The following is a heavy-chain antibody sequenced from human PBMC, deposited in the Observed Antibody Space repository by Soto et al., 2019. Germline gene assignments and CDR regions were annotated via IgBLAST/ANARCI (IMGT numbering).Heavy chain of an antibody. V-gene: IGHV4-59*12. CDR1: GGSISSYY. J-gene: IGHJ4*02. Sequence: SETLSLTCTVSGGSISSYYWSWIRQPPGKGLEWIGYIYYSGSTYYNPSLKSRVTISVDTSKNQFSLKLSSVTAADTAVYYCAREYYYGSGSYFYWGQGTLVTVSS. D-gene: IGHD3-10*01. CDR2: IYYSGST. CDR3: AREYYYGSGSYFY.